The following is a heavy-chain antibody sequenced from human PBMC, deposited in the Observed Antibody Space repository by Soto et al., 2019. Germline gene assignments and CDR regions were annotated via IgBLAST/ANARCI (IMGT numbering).Heavy chain of an antibody. Sequence: ASVKVSCKASGYTFTGYPIHWVRQAPGQGLEWMGWINAGNGNTKYSQKFQGRATITRDTSASTAYMELSSLRSEDTAIYYCARDWARAEDVWGQGTTVTVSS. CDR2: INAGNGNT. CDR3: ARDWARAEDV. J-gene: IGHJ6*02. D-gene: IGHD7-27*01. CDR1: GYTFTGYP. V-gene: IGHV1-3*01.